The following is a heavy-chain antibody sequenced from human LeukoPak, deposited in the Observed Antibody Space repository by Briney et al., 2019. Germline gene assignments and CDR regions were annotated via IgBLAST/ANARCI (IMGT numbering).Heavy chain of an antibody. CDR1: GGSISDHY. CDR3: ARRSVSSPSFDL. CDR2: LSYIGSA. J-gene: IGHJ4*02. V-gene: IGHV4-59*11. D-gene: IGHD2/OR15-2a*01. Sequence: SETLSLTCTVSGGSISDHYWSWIRQPPGKGLEWIGYLSYIGSATYNPSLRNRVAISLDTSKNQFSLRLSSVTAADTAVYYCARRSVSSPSFDLWGQGTLVTVSS.